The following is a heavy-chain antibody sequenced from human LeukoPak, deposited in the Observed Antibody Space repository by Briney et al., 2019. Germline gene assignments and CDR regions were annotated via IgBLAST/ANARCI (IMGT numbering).Heavy chain of an antibody. CDR2: INPLSGGT. V-gene: IGHV1-2*02. D-gene: IGHD3-22*01. CDR3: ARTDSTGYYYS. J-gene: IGHJ4*02. Sequence: ASVKVSCKASGYTFTGYYMHWVRQAPGQGLEWVGWINPLSGGTNYAQKFQGRVTMTRDTSISTAYMELSSLRSDDTAVYYCARTDSTGYYYSWGQETLVAVSS. CDR1: GYTFTGYY.